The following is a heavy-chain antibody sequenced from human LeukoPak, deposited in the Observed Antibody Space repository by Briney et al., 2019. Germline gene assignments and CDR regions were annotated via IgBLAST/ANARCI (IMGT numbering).Heavy chain of an antibody. V-gene: IGHV1-24*01. D-gene: IGHD3-3*01. Sequence: ASVKVSCKVFGYTLTELSMHWVRQAPGKGLEWMGGFDPEDGETIYTQKFQGRVTMTEDTSTDTAYMELSSLRSEDTAVCYCATASFTIFGVVWGQGTLVTVSS. CDR2: FDPEDGET. CDR1: GYTLTELS. J-gene: IGHJ4*02. CDR3: ATASFTIFGVV.